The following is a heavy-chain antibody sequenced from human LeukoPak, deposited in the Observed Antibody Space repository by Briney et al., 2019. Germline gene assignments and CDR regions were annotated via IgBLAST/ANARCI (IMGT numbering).Heavy chain of an antibody. D-gene: IGHD6-13*01. J-gene: IGHJ4*02. CDR1: GFTFSSYA. CDR2: ISYDGSNK. V-gene: IGHV3-30-3*01. Sequence: PGGSLRLSCAASGFTFSSYAMHWVRQAPGKGLEWVAVISYDGSNKYYADSVKGRFTISRDNSKNTLYLQMDSLRAEDTAVYYCAREGKYRGIAAAEKLDYWGQGTLVTVSS. CDR3: AREGKYRGIAAAEKLDY.